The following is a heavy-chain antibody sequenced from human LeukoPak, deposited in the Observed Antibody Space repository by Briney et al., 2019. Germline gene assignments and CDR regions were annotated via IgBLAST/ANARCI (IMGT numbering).Heavy chain of an antibody. CDR1: GFSFTMYG. V-gene: IGHV3-30*03. CDR3: ARVDGGYYNYFDY. Sequence: SGGSLRLSCAASGFSFTMYGIHWVRQAPGKGLEWVAVISTDGNNEDYANSVKGRFTISRDNSKNTVYLQMTSLRTEDTAVYYCARVDGGYYNYFDYWGQGTLVTVSS. J-gene: IGHJ4*02. D-gene: IGHD3-22*01. CDR2: ISTDGNNE.